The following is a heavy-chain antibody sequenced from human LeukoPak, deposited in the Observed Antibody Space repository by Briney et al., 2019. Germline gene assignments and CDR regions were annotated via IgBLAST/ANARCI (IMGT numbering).Heavy chain of an antibody. Sequence: GGSLRLSCAASGFTFSNYAMSWVRQAPGKGLEWVSAITGSGGNTYYADSVKGRFTISRDNSKNTVFLQMNGLRAEDTAVYYCAKWGDYDVLTGYYVSDYWGQGTLVTVSS. CDR1: GFTFSNYA. CDR2: ITGSGGNT. D-gene: IGHD3-9*01. J-gene: IGHJ4*02. CDR3: AKWGDYDVLTGYYVSDY. V-gene: IGHV3-23*01.